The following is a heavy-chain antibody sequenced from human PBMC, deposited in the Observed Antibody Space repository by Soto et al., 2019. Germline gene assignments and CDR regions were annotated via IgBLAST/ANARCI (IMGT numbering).Heavy chain of an antibody. Sequence: GESLKISCKASGYRFTSYWIAWVRQMPGKGLEWMGIIYPGDSDTRYGPSFQGRVTISADKSISTAYLQWSSLKPSDIAMYYCARGYGAKLDYWGQGTLVTVSS. J-gene: IGHJ4*02. D-gene: IGHD4-17*01. CDR3: ARGYGAKLDY. CDR1: GYRFTSYW. V-gene: IGHV5-51*01. CDR2: IYPGDSDT.